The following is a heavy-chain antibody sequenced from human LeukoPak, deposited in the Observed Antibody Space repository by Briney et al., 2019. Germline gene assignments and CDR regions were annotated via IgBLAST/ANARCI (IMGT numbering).Heavy chain of an antibody. CDR2: INPNSGGT. CDR3: ARGSYGSGSYLTYYYYYGMDV. Sequence: ASVTVSCKASGYTFTGYYMHWVRQAPGQGLEWMGWINPNSGGTNYAQKFQGRVTMTRDTSISTAYMELSRLRSDDTAVYYCARGSYGSGSYLTYYYYYGMDVWGQGTTVTVSS. V-gene: IGHV1-2*02. J-gene: IGHJ6*02. CDR1: GYTFTGYY. D-gene: IGHD3-10*01.